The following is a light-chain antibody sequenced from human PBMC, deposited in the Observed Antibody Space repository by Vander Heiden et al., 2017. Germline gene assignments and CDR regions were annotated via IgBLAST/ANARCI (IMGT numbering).Light chain of an antibody. V-gene: IGKV1-39*01. Sequence: DIQMTQSPSSLSASVGDRVTITCRASQSISSYLNWYQQKPGKAPKLLIYAASSLQSGVPSRFSATPSGTDFTLSISRLQPEDFATYYCRQCYSTPKTFGQGTKVEIK. CDR1: QSISSY. CDR3: RQCYSTPKT. J-gene: IGKJ1*01. CDR2: AAS.